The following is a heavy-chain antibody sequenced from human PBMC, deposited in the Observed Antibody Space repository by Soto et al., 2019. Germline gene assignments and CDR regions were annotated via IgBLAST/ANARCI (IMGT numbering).Heavy chain of an antibody. CDR1: GGSFSGYY. Sequence: SETLSLTCAVYGGSFSGYYWSWIRQPPGKGLEWIGEINHSGSTNYNPSLKSRVSISVDTSKNQFSLKLSSVTAADTAVYYCARFSRVRAEWLLYRPLNYYYYGMDVWGQGTTVTVSS. J-gene: IGHJ6*02. V-gene: IGHV4-34*01. CDR2: INHSGST. D-gene: IGHD3-3*01. CDR3: ARFSRVRAEWLLYRPLNYYYYGMDV.